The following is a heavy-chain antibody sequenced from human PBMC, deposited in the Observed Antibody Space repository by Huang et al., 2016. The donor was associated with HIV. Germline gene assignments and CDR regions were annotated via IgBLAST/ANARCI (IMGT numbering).Heavy chain of an antibody. CDR3: TRLFPELESFYTPLYRGGTHNRFDP. V-gene: IGHV5-51*01. CDR1: GYKFSSYW. D-gene: IGHD3-10*01. Sequence: EVQLVQSGAEVRKPGASLRISCKTSGYKFSSYWIAWVRQTPGRGLEWVGSSSPSDSETRLSLVVERHVNRSVDKANNTAFLQCGGLKASDSALYFCTRLFPELESFYTPLYRGGTHNRFDPWGQGTLVIVS. CDR2: SSPSDSET. J-gene: IGHJ5*02.